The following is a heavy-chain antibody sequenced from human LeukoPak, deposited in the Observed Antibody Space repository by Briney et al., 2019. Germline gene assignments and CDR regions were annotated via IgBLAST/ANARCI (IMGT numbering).Heavy chain of an antibody. V-gene: IGHV3-23*01. CDR1: GFTFGKYW. CDR3: AKVGGRVLRFLEWLLSPNFDY. CDR2: ISGSGGST. Sequence: GGSLRLSCVASGFTFGKYWMSWVRQAPGKGLEWVSAISGSGGSTYYADSVKGRFTISRDNSKNTLYLQMNSLRAEDTAVYYCAKVGGRVLRFLEWLLSPNFDYWGQGTLVTVSS. J-gene: IGHJ4*02. D-gene: IGHD3-3*01.